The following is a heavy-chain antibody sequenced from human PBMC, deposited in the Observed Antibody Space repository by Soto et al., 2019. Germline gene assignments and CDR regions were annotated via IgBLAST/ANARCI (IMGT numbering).Heavy chain of an antibody. V-gene: IGHV3-30*03. CDR2: ISYDGRDK. Sequence: LRLSCAASGFSFSNYAMHWVRQAPGKGLEWVAVISYDGRDKYYEDSVKGRYTISRDKSKNTLFLQMNSLRAEDTAVYYCARYCRSTSCYDYWGQGTLVTVSS. D-gene: IGHD2-2*01. CDR1: GFSFSNYA. J-gene: IGHJ4*02. CDR3: ARYCRSTSCYDY.